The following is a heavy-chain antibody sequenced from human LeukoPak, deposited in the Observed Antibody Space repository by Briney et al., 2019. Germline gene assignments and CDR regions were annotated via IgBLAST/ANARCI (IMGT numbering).Heavy chain of an antibody. D-gene: IGHD3-16*01. V-gene: IGHV3-23*01. CDR2: ISGSGGST. Sequence: PGGSLRLSCAASGFTFSSYAMSWVRQAPGKGLEWVSAISGSGGSTYYADSVKGRFTISRNNAKNSPYLQMNSLRAEDTAVYYCARDGGGRQPIDYWGQGTLVTVSS. CDR1: GFTFSSYA. J-gene: IGHJ4*02. CDR3: ARDGGGRQPIDY.